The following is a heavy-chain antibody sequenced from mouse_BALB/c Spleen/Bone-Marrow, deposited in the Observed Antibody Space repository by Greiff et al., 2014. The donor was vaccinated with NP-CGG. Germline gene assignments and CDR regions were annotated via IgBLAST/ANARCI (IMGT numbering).Heavy chain of an antibody. V-gene: IGHV4-1*02. CDR3: ARRGYYGFLHY. Sequence: EVKLMESGGGLVQPGGSLKLSCAASGFDFSRYWMSWVRQAPGKGLEWIGEINPDSSTINYTPSLKDKFIISRDNAKNTLALQMSRVRSEDAGFYYCARRGYYGFLHYWGQGTTLTVSS. CDR1: GFDFSRYW. D-gene: IGHD1-1*01. J-gene: IGHJ2*01. CDR2: INPDSSTI.